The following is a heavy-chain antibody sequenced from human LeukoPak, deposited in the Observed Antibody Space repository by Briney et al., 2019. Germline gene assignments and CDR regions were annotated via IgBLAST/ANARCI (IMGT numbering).Heavy chain of an antibody. Sequence: GGSLRLSCAASGFTFSNYGMSWVRQAPGKGLEWVSAITASSSSTHDADSVQGRFTISRDNSKNSLYLQMNSRRAEDTAVYYCARGGIVGATTPGWFDYWGQGTLVTVSS. CDR1: GFTFSNYG. V-gene: IGHV3-23*01. J-gene: IGHJ4*02. CDR2: ITASSSST. D-gene: IGHD1-26*01. CDR3: ARGGIVGATTPGWFDY.